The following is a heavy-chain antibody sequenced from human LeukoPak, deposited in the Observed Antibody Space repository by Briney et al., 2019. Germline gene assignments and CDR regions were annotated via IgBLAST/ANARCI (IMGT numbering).Heavy chain of an antibody. CDR2: ISGSGGSA. CDR3: AKPTKMTTVVTAYFDY. D-gene: IGHD4-23*01. J-gene: IGHJ4*02. CDR1: GFTFSSYA. V-gene: IGHV3-23*01. Sequence: GGSLRLSCAAPGFTFSSYAMSWVRQAPGKGLEWVSAISGSGGSAYYADSVKGRFTISRDNSKNTLYLQMNSLRAEDTAVYYCAKPTKMTTVVTAYFDYWGQGTLVTVSS.